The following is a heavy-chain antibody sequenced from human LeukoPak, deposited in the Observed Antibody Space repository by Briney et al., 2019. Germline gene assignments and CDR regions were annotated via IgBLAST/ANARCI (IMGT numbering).Heavy chain of an antibody. Sequence: GESLKISCKGSGYSFTSYWIGWARQMPGKGLEWMGIIYPVDSDTRYSPSFQGHVTTSADKSISIAYLQWSSLKASDTAMYYCARGSSSSNWLDLGGRGTRDSVSS. D-gene: IGHD6-13*01. CDR2: IYPVDSDT. CDR3: ARGSSSSNWLDL. CDR1: GYSFTSYW. J-gene: IGHJ5*02. V-gene: IGHV5-51*01.